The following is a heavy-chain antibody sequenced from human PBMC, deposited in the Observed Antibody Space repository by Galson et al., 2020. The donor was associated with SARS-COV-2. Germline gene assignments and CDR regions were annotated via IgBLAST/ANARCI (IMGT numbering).Heavy chain of an antibody. CDR1: GFTFSGSG. D-gene: IGHD4-17*01. J-gene: IGHJ4*02. V-gene: IGHV1-18*01. CDR3: VRLGYGANFGQY. Sequence: ASVKVSCKASGFTFSGSGFSWVRQAPGQGLEWMGWISTYNGNTNYAQHLQGRITMTTDTSTTTVYMELRSLESDDTAVYYCVRLGYGANFGQYWGQGTLVSGSS. CDR2: ISTYNGNT.